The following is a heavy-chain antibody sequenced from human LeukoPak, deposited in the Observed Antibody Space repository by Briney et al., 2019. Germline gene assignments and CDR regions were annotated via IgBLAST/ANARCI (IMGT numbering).Heavy chain of an antibody. CDR2: INPNSGGT. J-gene: IGHJ4*02. D-gene: IGHD3-3*01. Sequence: ASVKVSCKASGYTFSDYYMRWVRQAPGQGLEWMGWINPNSGGTNYAQKFQGRVTMTRDTSISTAYMELSRLRSDDTAVYYCAREVTMGDYWGQGTLVTVSS. CDR3: AREVTMGDY. CDR1: GYTFSDYY. V-gene: IGHV1-2*02.